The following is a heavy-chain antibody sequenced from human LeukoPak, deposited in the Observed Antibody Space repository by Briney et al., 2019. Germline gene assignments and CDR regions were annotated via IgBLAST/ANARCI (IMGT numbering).Heavy chain of an antibody. Sequence: PSETLSLTCTVSGGSISSYYWSWIRQPPGKGLEWIGYIYYSGSTNYNPSLKGRVTISVDTSKNQFSLKLSSVTAADTAVYYCARVSTTTVTVEAWGQGTLVTVSS. CDR3: ARVSTTTVTVEA. CDR1: GGSISSYY. CDR2: IYYSGST. V-gene: IGHV4-59*01. J-gene: IGHJ5*02. D-gene: IGHD4-17*01.